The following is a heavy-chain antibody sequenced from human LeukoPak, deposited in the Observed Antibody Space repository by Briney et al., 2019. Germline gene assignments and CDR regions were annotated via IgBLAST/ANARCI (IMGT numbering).Heavy chain of an antibody. CDR2: IYPGDSDT. J-gene: IGHJ6*01. CDR3: ARQHDFRRHYG. Sequence: ESLQISCKGSGYTFSSYWIGWVRHVPGKGLEGMGIIYPGDSDTRYNPSLQSQLTTSVDNSISTAYLQQSSLMAPDDAIVYYARQHDFRRHYG. V-gene: IGHV5-51*01. CDR1: GYTFSSYW. D-gene: IGHD3-3*01.